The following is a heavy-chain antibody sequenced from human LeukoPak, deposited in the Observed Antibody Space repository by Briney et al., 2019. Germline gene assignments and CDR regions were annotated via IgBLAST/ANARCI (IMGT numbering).Heavy chain of an antibody. CDR2: IYHSGST. V-gene: IGHV4-30-2*01. J-gene: IGHJ5*02. D-gene: IGHD1-1*01. CDR3: ARHGRYNWNDVSKPPYNWFDP. Sequence: SQTLSLTCAVSGGSISSGGYSWSWIRQPPGKGLEWIGYIYHSGSTYYNPSLKSRVTISVDRSKNQFSLKLSSVTAADTAVYYCARHGRYNWNDVSKPPYNWFDPWGQGTLVTVSS. CDR1: GGSISSGGYS.